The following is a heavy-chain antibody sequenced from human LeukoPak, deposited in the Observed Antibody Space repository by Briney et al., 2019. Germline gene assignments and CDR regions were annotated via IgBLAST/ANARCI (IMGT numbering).Heavy chain of an antibody. J-gene: IGHJ4*02. Sequence: SQTLSLTCAVYGGSFSGYYWNWIRQPPGKGLKWIGEMNHSGSTHYNPSLKSRVTMSVYTSKNQLSMKLSSVTAADTAVYYCARDETTPLPGAYWGQGTLVTVSS. CDR2: MNHSGST. V-gene: IGHV4-34*01. CDR1: GGSFSGYY. D-gene: IGHD4-17*01. CDR3: ARDETTPLPGAY.